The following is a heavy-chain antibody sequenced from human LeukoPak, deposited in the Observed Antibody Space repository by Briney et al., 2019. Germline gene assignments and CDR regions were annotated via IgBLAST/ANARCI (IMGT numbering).Heavy chain of an antibody. CDR2: ISSSSSYI. D-gene: IGHD6-19*01. CDR3: ARDGIAVAKFDY. J-gene: IGHJ4*02. V-gene: IGHV3-21*01. Sequence: GGSLRLSCAASGFTFSSYSMNWVRQAPGKGLEWVSSISSSSSYIYYADSVKGRFTISRDNAKNSLYLQMNSLRAEDTAVYYCARDGIAVAKFDYWGQGTLVTVPS. CDR1: GFTFSSYS.